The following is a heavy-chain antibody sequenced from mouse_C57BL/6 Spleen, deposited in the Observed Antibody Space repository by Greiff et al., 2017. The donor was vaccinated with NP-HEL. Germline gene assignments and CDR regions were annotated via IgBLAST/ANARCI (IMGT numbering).Heavy chain of an antibody. CDR1: GFTFSDYG. J-gene: IGHJ4*01. V-gene: IGHV5-17*01. Sequence: EVKLMESGGGLVKPGGSLKLSCAASGFTFSDYGMHWVRQAPEKGLEWVAYISSGSSTIYYADTVKGRFTISRDNAKNTLFLQMTSLRSEDTAMYYCARKENWEGAMDYWGQGTSVTVSS. CDR2: ISSGSSTI. D-gene: IGHD4-1*01. CDR3: ARKENWEGAMDY.